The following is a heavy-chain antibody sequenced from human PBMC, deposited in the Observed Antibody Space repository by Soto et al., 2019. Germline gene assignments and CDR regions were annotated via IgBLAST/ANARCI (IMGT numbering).Heavy chain of an antibody. CDR1: GGSISSYY. D-gene: IGHD3-9*01. J-gene: IGHJ6*02. CDR2: IYYSGST. CDR3: ARGGYFDWLPPYYYYGMDV. V-gene: IGHV4-59*01. Sequence: PSETLSLTCTVSGGSISSYYWSWIRQPPGKGLEWIGYIYYSGSTNYNPSPKSRVTISVDTSKNQFSLKLSSVTAADTAVYYCARGGYFDWLPPYYYYGMDVWGQGTTVTVSS.